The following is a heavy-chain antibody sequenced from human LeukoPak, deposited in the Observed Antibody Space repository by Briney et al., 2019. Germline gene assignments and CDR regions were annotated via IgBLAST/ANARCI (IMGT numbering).Heavy chain of an antibody. CDR2: ISGDGGST. J-gene: IGHJ6*02. V-gene: IGHV3-43*02. CDR3: AKALRYCSGGSCYLVIDCYGMDV. Sequence: GGSLRLSCAASGFTFDDYAMHWVRQAPGKGLEWVSLISGDGGSTYYADSVKGRFTISRDNSENSLYLQMNSLRTEDTALYYCAKALRYCSGGSCYLVIDCYGMDVWGQGTTVTVSS. D-gene: IGHD2-15*01. CDR1: GFTFDDYA.